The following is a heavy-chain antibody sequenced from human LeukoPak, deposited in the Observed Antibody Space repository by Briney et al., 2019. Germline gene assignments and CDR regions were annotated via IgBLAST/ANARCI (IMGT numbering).Heavy chain of an antibody. V-gene: IGHV3-30*03. Sequence: GGSLRLSCAASGFTFSSYGMHWVRQAPGKGLEWVAVISYDGSNKYYADSVKGRFTISRDNAKNSLYLQMNSLRAEDTAVYYCARDRSYSSSWYGVFGYWGQGTLVTVSS. D-gene: IGHD6-13*01. CDR2: ISYDGSNK. J-gene: IGHJ4*02. CDR3: ARDRSYSSSWYGVFGY. CDR1: GFTFSSYG.